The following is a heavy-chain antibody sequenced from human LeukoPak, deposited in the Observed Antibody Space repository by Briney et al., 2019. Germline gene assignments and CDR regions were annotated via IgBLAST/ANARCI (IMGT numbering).Heavy chain of an antibody. Sequence: PGGSLRLSCAVSGFTFSNYWMSWVRQVPGKGLEWVANINQDGSATYYVVSVKGRFTISRDNAKNSLFLHMGSLRAEDTALYYCARVPSTVKADYWGQGTLVTVSS. J-gene: IGHJ4*02. CDR1: GFTFSNYW. CDR2: INQDGSAT. D-gene: IGHD4-17*01. CDR3: ARVPSTVKADY. V-gene: IGHV3-7*04.